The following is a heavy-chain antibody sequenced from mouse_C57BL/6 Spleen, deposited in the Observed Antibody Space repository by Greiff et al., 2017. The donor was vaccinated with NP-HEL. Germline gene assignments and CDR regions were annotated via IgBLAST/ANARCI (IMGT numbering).Heavy chain of an antibody. CDR1: GYTFTDYE. Sequence: VQLQESGAELVRPGASVTLSCKASGYTFTDYEMHWVKQTPVHGLEWIGAIDPETGGTAYNQKFKGKAILTADKSSSTAYMELRSLTSEDSAVYYCTRHYSNPWGQGTTLTVSS. D-gene: IGHD2-5*01. V-gene: IGHV1-15*01. J-gene: IGHJ2*01. CDR3: TRHYSNP. CDR2: IDPETGGT.